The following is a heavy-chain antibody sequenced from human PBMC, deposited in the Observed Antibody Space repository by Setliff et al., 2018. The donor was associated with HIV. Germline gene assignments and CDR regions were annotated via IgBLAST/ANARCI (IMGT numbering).Heavy chain of an antibody. V-gene: IGHV4-39*07. CDR3: ARDYYNFQDM. Sequence: SETLSLTCSVSGGSISGSGPGYYWGWVRQPPGGGLEWIGSVYYTGSTNYNPSLKSRVTFSVDTSKNQFSLKLSSVTTADSAVYYCARDYYNFQDMWGQGTMVTVSS. CDR2: VYYTGST. CDR1: GGSISGSGPGYY. D-gene: IGHD3-3*01. J-gene: IGHJ3*02.